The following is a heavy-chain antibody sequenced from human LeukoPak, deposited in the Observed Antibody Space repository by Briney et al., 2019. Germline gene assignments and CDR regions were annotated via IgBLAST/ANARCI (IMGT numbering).Heavy chain of an antibody. CDR3: ARTPYGDSRPFDY. D-gene: IGHD4-17*01. Sequence: WIRQPPGKGLEWVSSISSSSSYIYYADSVKGRFTISRDNAKNSLYLQMYSLRAEDTAVYYCARTPYGDSRPFDYWGQGTLVTVSS. V-gene: IGHV3-21*01. J-gene: IGHJ4*02. CDR2: ISSSSSYI.